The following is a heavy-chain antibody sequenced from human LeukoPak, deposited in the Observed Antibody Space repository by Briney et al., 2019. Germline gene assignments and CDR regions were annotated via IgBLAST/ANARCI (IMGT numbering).Heavy chain of an antibody. V-gene: IGHV1-18*01. CDR1: GYTFTSYG. J-gene: IGHJ4*02. D-gene: IGHD3-9*01. CDR2: ISAYNGNT. Sequence: ASVKVSCKASGYTFTSYGISWVRQAPGQGLEWMGWISAYNGNTNYAQKLQGRVTVTTDTSTSTAYMELRSLRSDDTAVYYCARGVVLRYFDWLPMQFDYWGQGTLVTVSS. CDR3: ARGVVLRYFDWLPMQFDY.